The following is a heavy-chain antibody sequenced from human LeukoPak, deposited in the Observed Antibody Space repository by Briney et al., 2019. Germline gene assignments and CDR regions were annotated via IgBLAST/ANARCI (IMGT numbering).Heavy chain of an antibody. CDR3: ARARPGVEYSSSSGYYMDV. J-gene: IGHJ6*03. Sequence: SVTVSCKASGRTFISYAISWVRQAPGQGLEWMGGIIPIFGTANYAQKFQGRVTITTDESTSTAYMELSSLRSEDTAVYYCARARPGVEYSSSSGYYMDVWGKGTTVTVSS. D-gene: IGHD6-6*01. CDR2: IIPIFGTA. V-gene: IGHV1-69*05. CDR1: GRTFISYA.